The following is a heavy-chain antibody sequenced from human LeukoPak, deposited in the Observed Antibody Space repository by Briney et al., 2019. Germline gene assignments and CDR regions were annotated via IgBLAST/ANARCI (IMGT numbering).Heavy chain of an antibody. Sequence: GGSLRLSCAASGFSFSTLSMNWVRQAPGKGLEWVSYISSSGSTIYYADSVKGRFTISRDNAKNSLYLQMNSLRAEDTAVYYCARDPSVTSLSDAFDIWGQGTMVTVSS. J-gene: IGHJ3*02. CDR1: GFSFSTLS. CDR3: ARDPSVTSLSDAFDI. V-gene: IGHV3-48*04. CDR2: ISSSGSTI. D-gene: IGHD4-17*01.